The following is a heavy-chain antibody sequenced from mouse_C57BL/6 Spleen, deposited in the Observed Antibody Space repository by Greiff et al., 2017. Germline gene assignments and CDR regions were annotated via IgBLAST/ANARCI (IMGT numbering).Heavy chain of an antibody. J-gene: IGHJ2*01. CDR2: ISSGSSTI. CDR1: GFTFSDYG. CDR3: ARNYDGYLHFDY. D-gene: IGHD2-3*01. V-gene: IGHV5-17*01. Sequence: EVNLVESGGGLVKPGGSLKLSCAASGFTFSDYGMHWVRQAPEKGLEWVAYISSGSSTIYYADTVKGRFTISRDNAKNTLFLQMTSLRSEDTAMYYCARNYDGYLHFDYWGQGTTLTVSS.